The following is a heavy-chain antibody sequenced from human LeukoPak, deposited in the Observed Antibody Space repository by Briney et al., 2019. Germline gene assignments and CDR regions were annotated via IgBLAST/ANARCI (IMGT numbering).Heavy chain of an antibody. CDR2: INPNSGGT. Sequence: ASVKVSCKGSGYIFPDYYIYWVRQAPGQGLEWMGRINPNSGGTNYAQKFQGRVTMTRDTSISTVYMELSRLRPDDTAVYYCARDGGYCSSGTICYSRAEYYYYGMDVWGQGTTVTVSS. CDR1: GYIFPDYY. J-gene: IGHJ6*02. V-gene: IGHV1-2*06. D-gene: IGHD2-2*01. CDR3: ARDGGYCSSGTICYSRAEYYYYGMDV.